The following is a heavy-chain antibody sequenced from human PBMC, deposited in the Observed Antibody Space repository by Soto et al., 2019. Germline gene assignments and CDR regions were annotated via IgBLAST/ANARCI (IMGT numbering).Heavy chain of an antibody. D-gene: IGHD4-17*01. CDR3: AREAPTTETTGGNYYMDV. Sequence: GGSLRLSCAASGFTFSSYSMNWVRQAPGKGLEWVSSISSSSSYIYYADSVKGRFTISRDKAKNSLYLQMNSLRAEDTAVYYCAREAPTTETTGGNYYMDVWGKGTTVTVSS. CDR1: GFTFSSYS. V-gene: IGHV3-21*01. CDR2: ISSSSSYI. J-gene: IGHJ6*03.